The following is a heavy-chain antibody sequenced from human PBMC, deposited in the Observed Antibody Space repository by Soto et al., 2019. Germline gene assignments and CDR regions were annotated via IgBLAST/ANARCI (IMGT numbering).Heavy chain of an antibody. CDR2: IYNGGST. CDR1: GGSISSYY. D-gene: IGHD3-10*01. CDR3: ARDGSDSYGLDV. Sequence: SETLSLTCIVSGGSISSYYWSWIRQSAGKGLEWIGRIYNGGSTQYNPSLKSRVTMSADTSKNQFSLRLNSVTAADTAVYYCARDGSDSYGLDVWGQGTTVTVSS. V-gene: IGHV4-4*07. J-gene: IGHJ6*02.